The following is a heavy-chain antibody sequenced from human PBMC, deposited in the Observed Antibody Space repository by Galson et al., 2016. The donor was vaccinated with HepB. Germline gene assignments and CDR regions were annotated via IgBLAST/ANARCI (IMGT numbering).Heavy chain of an antibody. CDR2: ILPMFGTP. D-gene: IGHD2-15*01. CDR1: GGTFSSYA. J-gene: IGHJ4*02. V-gene: IGHV1-69*13. Sequence: SVKVSCKASGGTFSSYAVTWIRQAPGQGLEWMGGILPMFGTPNFIQKFHDRVTLTADESTNTAYLELRSLKSDDTAVYFCAREYCSRGNCYPTLDSWGQGTLVTVSS. CDR3: AREYCSRGNCYPTLDS.